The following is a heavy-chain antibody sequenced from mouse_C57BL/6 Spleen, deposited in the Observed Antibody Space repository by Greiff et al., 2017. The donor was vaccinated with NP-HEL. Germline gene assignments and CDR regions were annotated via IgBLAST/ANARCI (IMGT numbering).Heavy chain of an antibody. CDR1: GYAFSSYW. J-gene: IGHJ2*01. CDR2: IYPGDGDT. D-gene: IGHD2-3*01. CDR3: ARFDGYSFFDY. Sequence: QVQLQQSGAELVKPGASVKISCKASGYAFSSYWMNWVKQRPGKGLEWIGQIYPGDGDTNYNGKFKGKATLTADTSSSTAYMQLSSLTSEDSAVYFCARFDGYSFFDYWGQGTTLTVSS. V-gene: IGHV1-80*01.